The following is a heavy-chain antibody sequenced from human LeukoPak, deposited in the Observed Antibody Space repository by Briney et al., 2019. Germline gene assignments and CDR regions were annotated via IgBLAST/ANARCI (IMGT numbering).Heavy chain of an antibody. CDR1: GFTFSNYG. D-gene: IGHD6-13*01. V-gene: IGHV3-30*18. Sequence: PGRSLRLSCAASGFTFSNYGMHCVRQAPGKGLEWVAGISEDGINKYYADSVKARFTISRDNSNNTLFLQMNNLRAGGTAVYYCAKDRETTASGTFDYWGEGGLV. CDR3: AKDRETTASGTFDY. CDR2: ISEDGINK. J-gene: IGHJ4*02.